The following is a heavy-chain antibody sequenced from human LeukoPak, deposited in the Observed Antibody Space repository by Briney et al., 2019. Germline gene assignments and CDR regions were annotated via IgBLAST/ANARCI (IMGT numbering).Heavy chain of an antibody. CDR1: GFTFSSYS. CDR3: ARDCSSTSCYTFDY. CDR2: ISSSSSTI. J-gene: IGHJ4*02. V-gene: IGHV3-48*01. Sequence: GGSLRLSCAASGFTFSSYSMNRVRQAPGKGLEWVSYISSSSSTIYYADSVKGRFTISRDNAKNSLYLQMNSLRAEDTAVYYCARDCSSTSCYTFDYWGQGTLVTVSS. D-gene: IGHD2-2*02.